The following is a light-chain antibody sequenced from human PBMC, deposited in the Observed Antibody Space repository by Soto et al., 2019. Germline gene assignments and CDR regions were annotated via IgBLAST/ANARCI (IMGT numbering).Light chain of an antibody. CDR2: KAS. CDR3: QQYSIYPRT. Sequence: DIQMTQSLSTLSASVGDRVTITCRASQSISNWLAWYQQKPGKAPKLLIYKASSLESGVPSRFSGSGSETEFTLTTSSLHPDDFATYYCQQYSIYPRTFGQGTKVEIK. J-gene: IGKJ1*01. V-gene: IGKV1-5*03. CDR1: QSISNW.